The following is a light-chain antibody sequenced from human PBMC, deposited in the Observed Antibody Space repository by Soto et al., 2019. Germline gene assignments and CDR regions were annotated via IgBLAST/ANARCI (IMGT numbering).Light chain of an antibody. CDR1: QSLNIW. CDR3: QQYKAYSYT. V-gene: IGKV1-5*03. J-gene: IGKJ2*01. CDR2: KAS. Sequence: DIEMTQSPSTLSASVGDRVTITCRATQSLNIWLAWYQQKPGKAPKLLISKASSLESGVPSRFSGSGSGREFSLTISSLQPYDFATYYCQQYKAYSYTFGQ.